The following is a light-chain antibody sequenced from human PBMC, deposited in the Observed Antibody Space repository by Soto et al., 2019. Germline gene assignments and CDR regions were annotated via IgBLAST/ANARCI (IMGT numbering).Light chain of an antibody. V-gene: IGKV1-5*01. CDR2: HAS. Sequence: DIQMTQSPSTLSASVGDRVTITCRASQSISSWLAWYQQKPGTAPKLLIYHASTLESGVPSRFSGSGSGTEFTLTINSLQPDDSATYYCQQYQSYPWTFGQGTKVDIK. J-gene: IGKJ1*01. CDR3: QQYQSYPWT. CDR1: QSISSW.